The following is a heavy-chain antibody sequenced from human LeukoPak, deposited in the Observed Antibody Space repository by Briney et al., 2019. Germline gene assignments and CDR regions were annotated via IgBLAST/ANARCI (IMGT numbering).Heavy chain of an antibody. J-gene: IGHJ3*02. V-gene: IGHV3-23*01. CDR1: GFTFSSSG. D-gene: IGHD3-10*01. CDR3: AKSVLLWFGESPVGAFDI. Sequence: PGGSLRLSCAASGFTFSSSGMSWVRQAPGKGLEWVSGINGSGGSTYYADSVKGRFTISRDNSKNTLYLQMNSLRAEDTAVYYCAKSVLLWFGESPVGAFDIWGQGTMVTVSS. CDR2: INGSGGST.